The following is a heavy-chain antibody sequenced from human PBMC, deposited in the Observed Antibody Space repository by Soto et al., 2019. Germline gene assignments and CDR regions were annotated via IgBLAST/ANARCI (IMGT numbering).Heavy chain of an antibody. CDR3: AKGPIFGVENIYDY. CDR1: GFTFSYYW. D-gene: IGHD3-3*01. V-gene: IGHV3-23*01. J-gene: IGHJ4*02. Sequence: GGSLRLSCAASGFTFSYYWMHWVRQAPGKGLEWVSSMSGAGRSSYDADSVKGRFTISRDNSKNTLYLQMNNLRAEDTALYYCAKGPIFGVENIYDYWGQGTLVTVSS. CDR2: MSGAGRSS.